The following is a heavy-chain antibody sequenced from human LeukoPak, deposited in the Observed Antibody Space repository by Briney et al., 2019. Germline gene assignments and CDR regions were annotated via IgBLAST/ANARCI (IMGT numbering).Heavy chain of an antibody. J-gene: IGHJ5*02. D-gene: IGHD3-16*02. CDR2: IYHSGST. CDR1: GYSLTSGYY. Sequence: PGTLSLTRAVSGYSLTSGYYWAWIRQPPGKGLEWIGSIYHSGSTYYNPSLKSRATISVDRSKNLFSLKLSYVTAADAAVYYCAREYDYIWGSYRYPHPHWFDPWGQGTLVTVSS. V-gene: IGHV4-38-2*02. CDR3: AREYDYIWGSYRYPHPHWFDP.